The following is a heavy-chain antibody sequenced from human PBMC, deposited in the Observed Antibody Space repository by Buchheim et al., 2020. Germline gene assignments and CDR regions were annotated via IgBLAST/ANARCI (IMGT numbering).Heavy chain of an antibody. CDR3: ARGIGSERWLQANDAFDI. Sequence: QVQLVQSGAEVKKPGASVKVSCKASGYTFTSYYMHWVRQAPGQGLEWMGIINPSGGSTSYAQKFQGRVTMTRATSKSTVYMELSSLRSEDTAVYYCARGIGSERWLQANDAFDIWGQGT. CDR2: INPSGGST. D-gene: IGHD5-24*01. V-gene: IGHV1-46*01. CDR1: GYTFTSYY. J-gene: IGHJ3*02.